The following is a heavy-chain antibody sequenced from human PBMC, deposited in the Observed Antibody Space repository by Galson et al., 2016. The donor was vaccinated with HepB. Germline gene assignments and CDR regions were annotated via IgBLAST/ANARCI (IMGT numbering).Heavy chain of an antibody. D-gene: IGHD3-3*01. V-gene: IGHV3-30*03. CDR3: ARDAGTIFDVRNYHFDQ. CDR2: ISKDGSDD. CDR1: GFNLNNYD. Sequence: SLRLSCASSGFNLNNYDIHWVRQAPGKGLEWVTIISKDGSDDRYADSVKGRFTISRDNSKNTVFLHLDSLGTEDTGVYYCARDAGTIFDVRNYHFDQWGQGTLVSVSS. J-gene: IGHJ5*02.